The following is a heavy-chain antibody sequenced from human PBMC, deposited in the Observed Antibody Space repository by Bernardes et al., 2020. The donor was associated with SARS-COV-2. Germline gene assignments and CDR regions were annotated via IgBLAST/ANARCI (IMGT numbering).Heavy chain of an antibody. V-gene: IGHV4-39*01. CDR2: IYYSGST. D-gene: IGHD5-12*01. Sequence: SETLSLTCTVSGGSISSSSYYWGWIRQPPGKGLEWIGSIYYSGSTYYNPSLKSRVTISVDTSKNQFSLKLSSVTAADTAVYYCARHTLGRWLQLRGTYYFDPWGQGTLVTVSS. CDR1: GGSISSSSYY. CDR3: ARHTLGRWLQLRGTYYFDP. J-gene: IGHJ4*02.